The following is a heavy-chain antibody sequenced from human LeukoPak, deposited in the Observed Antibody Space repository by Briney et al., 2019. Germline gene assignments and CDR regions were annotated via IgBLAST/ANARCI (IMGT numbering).Heavy chain of an antibody. CDR1: GFTFSSYS. V-gene: IGHV3-48*01. CDR2: ISSSSSTI. J-gene: IGHJ6*02. CDR3: AKSLELRGYYYFYYGMDV. D-gene: IGHD1-7*01. Sequence: GGSLRLSCAASGFTFSSYSMNWVRQAPGKGLEWVSYISSSSSTIYYADSVKGRFTISRDNSKNTLYLQMSSLTAEDTAVYYCAKSLELRGYYYFYYGMDVWGQGTAVTVSS.